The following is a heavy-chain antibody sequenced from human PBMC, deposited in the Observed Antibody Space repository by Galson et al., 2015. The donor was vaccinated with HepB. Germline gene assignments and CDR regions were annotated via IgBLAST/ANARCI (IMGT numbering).Heavy chain of an antibody. CDR3: TTASGYYYYYGMDV. J-gene: IGHJ6*02. V-gene: IGHV3-15*01. CDR1: GFTFSNAW. CDR2: IKSKTDGGTT. Sequence: SLRLSCAASGFTFSNAWMSWVRQAPGKGLEWVGRIKSKTDGGTTDYAAPVKGGFTISRDESKNTLYLQMNSLKTEDTAVYYCTTASGYYYYYGMDVWGQGTTVTVSS.